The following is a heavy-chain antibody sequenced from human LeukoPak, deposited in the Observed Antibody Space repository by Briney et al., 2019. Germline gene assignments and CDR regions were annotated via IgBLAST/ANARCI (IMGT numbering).Heavy chain of an antibody. CDR1: GYTLTELS. J-gene: IGHJ4*02. V-gene: IGHV1-24*01. CDR3: ATVFYYYDSSGSHFDY. Sequence: ASVKVSCKVSGYTLTELSMHWVRQAPGKGLEWMGGFDPEDGETIYAQKFQGRVTMTEDTSTDTAYMELSSLRSEDTAVYYCATVFYYYDSSGSHFDYWGQGTLVTVSS. D-gene: IGHD3-22*01. CDR2: FDPEDGET.